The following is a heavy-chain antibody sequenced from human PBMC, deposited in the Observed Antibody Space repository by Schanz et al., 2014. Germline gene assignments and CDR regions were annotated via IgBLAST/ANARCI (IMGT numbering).Heavy chain of an antibody. V-gene: IGHV3-23*01. CDR2: ISGSGGST. CDR1: GFTFSSYT. Sequence: EVQLLESGGGLAQPGGSLRLSCAASGFTFSSYTMNWVRQAPGKGLEWVSAISGSGGSTVYADSVKGRFTISRDNSKNTLDLQMNSLRAEDTAIYYCAKDLAAVGVFDYWGQGSLVTVSP. D-gene: IGHD6-13*01. CDR3: AKDLAAVGVFDY. J-gene: IGHJ4*02.